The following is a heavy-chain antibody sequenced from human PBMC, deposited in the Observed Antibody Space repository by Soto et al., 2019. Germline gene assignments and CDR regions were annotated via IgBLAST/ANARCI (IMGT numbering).Heavy chain of an antibody. D-gene: IGHD6-19*01. V-gene: IGHV3-48*02. CDR2: ISGTSRTI. Sequence: GGSLRLSCAASGIIFSTYSMNWVRQAPGKGLEWVSYISGTSRTIYYADSVKGRFTISRDNAKNSVYLQMDSLRDEDTAVYYCARDFLFRSGWREGGMDVWGQGTTVTVSS. CDR1: GIIFSTYS. J-gene: IGHJ6*02. CDR3: ARDFLFRSGWREGGMDV.